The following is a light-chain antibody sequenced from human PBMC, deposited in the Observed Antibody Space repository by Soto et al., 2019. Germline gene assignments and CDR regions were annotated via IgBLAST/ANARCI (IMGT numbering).Light chain of an antibody. CDR1: QSVSNSY. Sequence: EIVLTQSPGTLSLSTGERATLSCRASQSVSNSYLAWYQQKPGQAPRLLIYGASSRATGIPDRFSGSGSGTDFTLTISRLEPEDFAVYYCQQYGSSPLTFGGGTNVDNK. CDR2: GAS. V-gene: IGKV3-20*01. CDR3: QQYGSSPLT. J-gene: IGKJ4*01.